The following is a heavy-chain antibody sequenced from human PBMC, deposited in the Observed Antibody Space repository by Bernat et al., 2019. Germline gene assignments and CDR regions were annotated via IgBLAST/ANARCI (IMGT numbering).Heavy chain of an antibody. CDR3: ARRTDIVATITRPYYYYGMDV. V-gene: IGHV4-34*01. Sequence: QVQLQQWGAGLLKPSETLSLTCAVYGGSFSGYYWSWIRQPPGKGLEWIGEINHSGSTNYNPSLKSRVTISVDTSKNQFSLKLSSVTAADTAVYYGARRTDIVATITRPYYYYGMDVWGQGTTVTVSS. D-gene: IGHD5-12*01. CDR1: GGSFSGYY. CDR2: INHSGST. J-gene: IGHJ6*02.